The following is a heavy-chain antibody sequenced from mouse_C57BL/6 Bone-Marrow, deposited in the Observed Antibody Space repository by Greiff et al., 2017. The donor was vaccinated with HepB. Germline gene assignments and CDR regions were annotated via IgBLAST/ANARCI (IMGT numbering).Heavy chain of an antibody. Sequence: QVTLKVSGAELARPGASVKLSCKASGYTFTSYGISWVKQRTGQGLEWIGEIYPRSGNTYYNEKFKGKATLTADKSSSTAYMELRSLTSEDSAVYFCARSLNWAFDYWGQGTTLTVSS. CDR2: IYPRSGNT. CDR3: ARSLNWAFDY. V-gene: IGHV1-81*01. CDR1: GYTFTSYG. J-gene: IGHJ2*01. D-gene: IGHD4-1*01.